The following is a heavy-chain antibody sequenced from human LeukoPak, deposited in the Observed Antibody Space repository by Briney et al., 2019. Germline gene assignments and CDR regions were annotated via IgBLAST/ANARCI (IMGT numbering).Heavy chain of an antibody. Sequence: PGGSLRLSCAGSGFPFSNAWMNWVRQAPGKGLEWVGRIKSRSDGGTIHYAAPVTDRFIISRDDSKNTLYLQMNSLKTEDTAVYYCTTVLTVTIAWGQGTLVIVSS. J-gene: IGHJ5*02. CDR3: TTVLTVTIA. CDR2: IKSRSDGGTI. CDR1: GFPFSNAW. V-gene: IGHV3-15*01. D-gene: IGHD4-17*01.